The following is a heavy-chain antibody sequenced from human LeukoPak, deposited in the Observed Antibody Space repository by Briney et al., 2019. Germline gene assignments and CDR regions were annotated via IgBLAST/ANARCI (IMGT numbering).Heavy chain of an antibody. CDR2: INSDGSST. J-gene: IGHJ4*02. CDR3: ARDGYNYYFDY. V-gene: IGHV3-74*01. D-gene: IGHD5-24*01. CDR1: KFTSSNYA. Sequence: LPGGSLRLSCAASKFTSSNYAMTWVRQAPGKGLEWVSGINSDGSSTSYADSVKGRFTISRDDAKNTLYLQMNSLRAEDTAVYYCARDGYNYYFDYWGQGTLVTVSS.